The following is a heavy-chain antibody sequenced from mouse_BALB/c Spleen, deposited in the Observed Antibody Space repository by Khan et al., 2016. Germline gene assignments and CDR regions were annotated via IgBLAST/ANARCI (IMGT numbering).Heavy chain of an antibody. V-gene: IGHV2-2*03. Sequence: QVQLKESGPGLVQPSQSLSTTCTVSGFSLTNYGVHWVRQSPGKGLEWLGVIWSGGSTDYNAAFISRLSISKDSPKSQVFFKIKRLQSNVTAIYYCAREAHDYSLYDAIDYWGQGTSVSVSS. CDR2: IWSGGST. CDR3: AREAHDYSLYDAIDY. J-gene: IGHJ4*01. CDR1: GFSLTNYG. D-gene: IGHD2-4*01.